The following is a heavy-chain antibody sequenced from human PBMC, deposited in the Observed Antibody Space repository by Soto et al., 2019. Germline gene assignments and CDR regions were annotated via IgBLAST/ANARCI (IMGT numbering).Heavy chain of an antibody. D-gene: IGHD1-1*01. CDR1: GYTFTSYG. Sequence: GASVKVSCKASGYTFTSYGISWVRQAPGQGLEWMGWISAYNGNTNYAQKLQGRVTMTTDTSTSTAYMELRSLRSDDTAVYYCARPVFQNTRRYYYHYYMDVWGKGATVTVSS. V-gene: IGHV1-18*01. CDR2: ISAYNGNT. J-gene: IGHJ6*03. CDR3: ARPVFQNTRRYYYHYYMDV.